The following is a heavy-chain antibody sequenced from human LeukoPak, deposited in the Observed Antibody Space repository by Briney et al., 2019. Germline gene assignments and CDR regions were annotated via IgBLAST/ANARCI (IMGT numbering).Heavy chain of an antibody. CDR1: GHSISSNWD. CDR2: IYHSGTT. D-gene: IGHD2-2*03. V-gene: IGHV4-38-2*01. J-gene: IGHJ5*02. CDR3: ARMDMDNWFDP. Sequence: PSETLSLICAVFGHSISSNWDRAWMRHSPGKGLEYIGNIYHSGTTHYNPSLKSQVTMSIDTAKNQFSLRLSSVTAADTAVYYCARMDMDNWFDPWGQGTLVTVSS.